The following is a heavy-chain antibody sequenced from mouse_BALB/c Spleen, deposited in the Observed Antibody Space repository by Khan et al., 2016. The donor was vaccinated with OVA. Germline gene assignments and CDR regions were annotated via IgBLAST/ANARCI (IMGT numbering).Heavy chain of an antibody. CDR3: TRGGYGSPFAY. J-gene: IGHJ3*01. D-gene: IGHD1-1*01. CDR2: INPSNGGT. CDR1: GYTSTSFY. Sequence: VKLLESGAELVKPGASVKLSCKASGYTSTSFYMYWVKQRPGQGLEGVGEINPSNGGTNFNEKFKSKATLTVDKSSSTAYMQLSSLTSEDSAVYYCTRGGYGSPFAYWGQGTLVTVS. V-gene: IGHV1S81*02.